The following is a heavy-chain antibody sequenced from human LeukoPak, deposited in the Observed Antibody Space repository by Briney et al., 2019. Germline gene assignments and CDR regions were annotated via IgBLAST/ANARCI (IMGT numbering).Heavy chain of an antibody. V-gene: IGHV3-64*01. Sequence: GGSLRLSCAASGFTSSSYAMHWVRQAPGKGLECVSDISGNGGSTYYANSVKGRFTISRDNSKHTLYLQMGSLRAEDMAVYYCARGGSSSSLGIFDYWGQGTLDTVSS. D-gene: IGHD6-6*01. CDR1: GFTSSSYA. CDR2: ISGNGGST. CDR3: ARGGSSSSLGIFDY. J-gene: IGHJ4*02.